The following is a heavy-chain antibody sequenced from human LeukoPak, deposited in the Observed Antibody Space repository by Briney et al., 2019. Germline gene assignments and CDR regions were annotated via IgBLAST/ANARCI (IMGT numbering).Heavy chain of an antibody. J-gene: IGHJ3*02. Sequence: SETLSLTCTVSGGSISSGSYYWSWIRQPAGKGPEWIGRIYTSGSTNYNPSLKSRVTISVDTSKNQFSLKLSSVTAADTAVYYCARDGIGDAFDIWGQGTMVTVSS. CDR3: ARDGIGDAFDI. CDR1: GGSISSGSYY. V-gene: IGHV4-61*02. CDR2: IYTSGST.